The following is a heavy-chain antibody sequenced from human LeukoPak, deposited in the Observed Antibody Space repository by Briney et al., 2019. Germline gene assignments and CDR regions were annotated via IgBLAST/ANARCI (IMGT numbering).Heavy chain of an antibody. V-gene: IGHV3-30*02. CDR3: AKDGSIAAAGTYYFYMDV. D-gene: IGHD6-13*01. CDR2: IRYDGSNK. Sequence: GGSLRLSCTASGFTFSTYDKHWVRQAPGKGLEWVTFIRYDGSNKYYADSVKGRFTISRDNSKNTLYLQMNSLRAEDTATYYCAKDGSIAAAGTYYFYMDVWGKGTTVTVSS. CDR1: GFTFSTYD. J-gene: IGHJ6*03.